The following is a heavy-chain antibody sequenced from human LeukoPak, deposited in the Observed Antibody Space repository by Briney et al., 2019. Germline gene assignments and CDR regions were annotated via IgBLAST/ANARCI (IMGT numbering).Heavy chain of an antibody. CDR3: AKDRPYNYSNYPNWFDP. D-gene: IGHD4-11*01. CDR2: ISGSGGST. CDR1: GFTFSSYA. Sequence: PGGSLRLSCAASGFTFSSYAMSWVRQAPGKGLEWVSAISGSGGSTYYADSVKGRFTISRDNSKSTLYLQMNSLRAEDTAVYYCAKDRPYNYSNYPNWFDPWGQGTLVTVSS. V-gene: IGHV3-23*01. J-gene: IGHJ5*02.